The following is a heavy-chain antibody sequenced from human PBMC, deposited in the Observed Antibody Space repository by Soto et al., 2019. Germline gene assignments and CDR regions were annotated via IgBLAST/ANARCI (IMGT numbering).Heavy chain of an antibody. CDR1: GGTFSSYA. J-gene: IGHJ5*01. D-gene: IGHD3-10*01. V-gene: IGHV1-69*13. Sequence: GASVKVSCKASGGTFSSYAISWVRQAPGQGLEWMGEIIPIFGTANYAQKFQGRVTITADESTSTAYMELSRLRSEDTAVDYCARHRGSGRCYLRYWVDPWGEGTLVTVSS. CDR3: ARHRGSGRCYLRYWVDP. CDR2: IIPIFGTA.